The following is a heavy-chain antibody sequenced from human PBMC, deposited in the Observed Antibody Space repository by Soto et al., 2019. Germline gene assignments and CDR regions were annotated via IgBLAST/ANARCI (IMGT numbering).Heavy chain of an antibody. Sequence: QITLKESGPPLVEPTQTLTLTCTFSGFSLDTSGVGVGWIRQPPGKALEWVAVIYWDDYKHFSPSLESRLTITKDTSKNLVVLTMTDMDPVDTATYYCAHKGSGLYPLDYWGQGTLVTVSS. CDR1: GFSLDTSGVG. J-gene: IGHJ4*02. CDR2: IYWDDYK. D-gene: IGHD3-10*01. CDR3: AHKGSGLYPLDY. V-gene: IGHV2-5*02.